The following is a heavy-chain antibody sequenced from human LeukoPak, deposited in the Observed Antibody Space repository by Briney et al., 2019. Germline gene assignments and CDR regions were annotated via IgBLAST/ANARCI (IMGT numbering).Heavy chain of an antibody. D-gene: IGHD3-3*01. CDR3: ARQWADFWSGYYLVFDY. J-gene: IGHJ4*02. Sequence: SETLSLTCTVSGGSISSSSYYWGWIRQPPGKGLEWIGSIYYSGSTYYNPSLKSRVTISVETSKNQFSLKLSSVTAADTAVYYCARQWADFWSGYYLVFDYWGQGTLVTVSS. CDR1: GGSISSSSYY. CDR2: IYYSGST. V-gene: IGHV4-39*01.